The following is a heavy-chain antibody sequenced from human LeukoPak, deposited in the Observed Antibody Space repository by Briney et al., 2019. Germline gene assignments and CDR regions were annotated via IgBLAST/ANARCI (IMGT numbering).Heavy chain of an antibody. Sequence: GGSLRLSCAASGFTFSSYAMHWVRQAPGKGLEWVAVISYDGSNKYYADSVKGRFTISRDNSKNTLYLQMNSLRAEDTAVYYCAGPLAVAGSRYYYYGMDVWGQGTTVTVSS. J-gene: IGHJ6*02. D-gene: IGHD6-19*01. CDR1: GFTFSSYA. V-gene: IGHV3-30-3*01. CDR2: ISYDGSNK. CDR3: AGPLAVAGSRYYYYGMDV.